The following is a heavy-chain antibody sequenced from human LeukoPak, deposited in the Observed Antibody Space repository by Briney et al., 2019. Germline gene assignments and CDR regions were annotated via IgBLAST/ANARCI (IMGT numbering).Heavy chain of an antibody. V-gene: IGHV3-23*01. J-gene: IGHJ5*02. Sequence: GGSLRLSWAASGFTFSRFAMSWVRQAPGKGPEWVSGISGGGGNTYYADSVKGRFTISRDDSKNTLFLQMNSLRVEDTAVYYCANSPYVGDHGGPSAWGQGTLVTVSS. D-gene: IGHD4-23*01. CDR1: GFTFSRFA. CDR2: ISGGGGNT. CDR3: ANSPYVGDHGGPSA.